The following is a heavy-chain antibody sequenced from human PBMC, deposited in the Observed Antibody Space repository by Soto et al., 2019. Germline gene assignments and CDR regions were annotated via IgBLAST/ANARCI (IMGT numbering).Heavy chain of an antibody. Sequence: EVQLLESGGGLVQPGGSLRLSCAASGFTFSSYAMNWVRQGPGKGLEWVSAISGSGGSTHYADSGKGLSTTSRDNFKNTLYLQMTSLGAEETAVYYCAYSSTPFDYWGQGTLVTVSS. J-gene: IGHJ4*02. CDR2: ISGSGGST. CDR3: AYSSTPFDY. D-gene: IGHD6-13*01. CDR1: GFTFSSYA. V-gene: IGHV3-23*01.